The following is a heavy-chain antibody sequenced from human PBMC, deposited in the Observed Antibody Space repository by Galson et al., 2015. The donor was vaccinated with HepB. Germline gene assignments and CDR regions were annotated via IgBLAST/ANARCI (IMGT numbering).Heavy chain of an antibody. D-gene: IGHD2-2*01. V-gene: IGHV5-51*03. J-gene: IGHJ4*02. Sequence: QSGAEVKKPGQSLKISCKASGYRFTTYWIGWVRQMPGKGLEWMGFIYPGDSDTRYGPSFQGQVTMSAHNAINTAYLQWDSLRASDTAIYYCARRYYCNSTICDNHFDYWGQGTPVTVSP. CDR3: ARRYYCNSTICDNHFDY. CDR2: IYPGDSDT. CDR1: GYRFTTYW.